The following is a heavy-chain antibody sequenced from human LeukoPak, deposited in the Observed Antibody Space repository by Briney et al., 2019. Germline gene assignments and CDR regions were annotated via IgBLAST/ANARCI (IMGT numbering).Heavy chain of an antibody. CDR1: GFTFSNYA. Sequence: GVSLRLSCAASGFTFSNYATSWIRQAPGKGMEWVSAITGSGGNTYYADSVKGRFTISRDNSKNTVFLQMNSLRAEDTAVYYCAKWGDYDVLTGYYVSDYWGQGTLVTVSS. CDR3: AKWGDYDVLTGYYVSDY. J-gene: IGHJ4*02. CDR2: ITGSGGNT. D-gene: IGHD3-9*01. V-gene: IGHV3-23*01.